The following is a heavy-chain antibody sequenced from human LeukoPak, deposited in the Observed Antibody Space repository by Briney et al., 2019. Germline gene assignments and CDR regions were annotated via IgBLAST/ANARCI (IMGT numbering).Heavy chain of an antibody. D-gene: IGHD6-13*01. CDR2: IWYDGSNK. J-gene: IGHJ1*01. V-gene: IGHV3-30*02. CDR3: ATGIAAAGTGYFQH. CDR1: GFTFSSYG. Sequence: GGSLRLSCAASGFTFSSYGMHWVRQAPGKGLEWVAVIWYDGSNKYYADSVKGRFTISRDNSKNTLYLQMNSLRAEDTAVYYCATGIAAAGTGYFQHWGRGTLVTVSS.